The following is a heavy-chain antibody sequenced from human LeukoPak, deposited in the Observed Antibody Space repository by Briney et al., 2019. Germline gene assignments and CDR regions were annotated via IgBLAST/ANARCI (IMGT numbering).Heavy chain of an antibody. Sequence: GGSLRLSCAASGFTFSSYSMNWVRQAPGKGLEWVSYISSSSSTIYYADSVKGRFTISRDNAKNSLYLQMNSLRAEDTAVYYCARGIRGVGATIDYWGQGILVTVSS. CDR3: ARGIRGVGATIDY. V-gene: IGHV3-48*01. D-gene: IGHD1-26*01. CDR1: GFTFSSYS. J-gene: IGHJ4*02. CDR2: ISSSSSTI.